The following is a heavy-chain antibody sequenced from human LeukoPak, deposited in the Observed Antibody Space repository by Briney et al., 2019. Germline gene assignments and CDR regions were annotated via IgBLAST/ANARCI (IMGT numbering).Heavy chain of an antibody. CDR2: TYYRSKWSF. Sequence: SQTLSLTCAISGDSIFTNNVAWNWIRQSPSRGLEWLGRTYYRSKWSFDYAVSVKSRITINADTSKNQFPLQLSSVTPEDTAVYYCARGKYTSFDNWGQGTLVTVSS. J-gene: IGHJ4*02. D-gene: IGHD6-6*01. CDR1: GDSIFTNNVA. V-gene: IGHV6-1*01. CDR3: ARGKYTSFDN.